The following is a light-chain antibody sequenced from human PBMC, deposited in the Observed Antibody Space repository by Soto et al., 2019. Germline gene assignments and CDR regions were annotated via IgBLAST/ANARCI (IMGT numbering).Light chain of an antibody. V-gene: IGKV1-39*01. CDR3: QQSHNMPFT. Sequence: DIHMTQSLPSLFASVGDRVIITCRASQIITNYLNWYQHKPGKAPKLLVYAASSLQSGVPSRFSGSGSGTDITLTISSLQPEDFATYFCQQSHNMPFTFGPGTKVDIK. J-gene: IGKJ3*01. CDR2: AAS. CDR1: QIITNY.